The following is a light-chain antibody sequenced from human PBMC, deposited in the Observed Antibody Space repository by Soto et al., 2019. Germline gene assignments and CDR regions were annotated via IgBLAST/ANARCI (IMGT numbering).Light chain of an antibody. Sequence: QSALTQPASVSGSPGQSITISCTGTISDVGGHGYGSWYQQHPGKAPKLMIYEVTYRPSGVSDRFSGSKSGNTASLTISGLQSEDEADYDCFAFTSHSSHYVFGTGTKLTVL. V-gene: IGLV2-14*01. CDR3: FAFTSHSSHYV. J-gene: IGLJ1*01. CDR1: ISDVGGHGY. CDR2: EVT.